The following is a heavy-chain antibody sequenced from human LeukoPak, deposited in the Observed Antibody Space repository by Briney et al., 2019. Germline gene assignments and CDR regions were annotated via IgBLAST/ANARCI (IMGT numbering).Heavy chain of an antibody. CDR2: IYYSGST. J-gene: IGHJ4*02. Sequence: SETLSLTCTVSGGSISSYYWSWIRQPPGKGLELIGYIYYSGSTNYNPSLKSRVTISVDTSKNQFSLKLSSVTAADTAVYYCARGGHEYGDYVFDYWGQGTLVTVSS. V-gene: IGHV4-59*01. D-gene: IGHD4-17*01. CDR1: GGSISSYY. CDR3: ARGGHEYGDYVFDY.